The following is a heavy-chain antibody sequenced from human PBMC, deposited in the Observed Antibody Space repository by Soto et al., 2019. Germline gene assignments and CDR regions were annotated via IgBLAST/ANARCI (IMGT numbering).Heavy chain of an antibody. Sequence: ASVKVSCKASGYTFTSYGISWVRQAPGQGLEWMGWISAYNGNTNYAQKLQGRVTMTTDTSTSTAYMELRSLRSDDTAVYYCARDPFGSPRMLRFLEWLPSNYYYYYGMDVWGQGTTVTVSS. CDR2: ISAYNGNT. CDR1: GYTFTSYG. J-gene: IGHJ6*02. D-gene: IGHD3-3*01. V-gene: IGHV1-18*01. CDR3: ARDPFGSPRMLRFLEWLPSNYYYYYGMDV.